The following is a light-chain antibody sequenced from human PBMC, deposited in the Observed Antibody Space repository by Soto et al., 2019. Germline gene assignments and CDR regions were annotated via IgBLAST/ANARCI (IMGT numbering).Light chain of an antibody. CDR2: RAS. CDR1: QSVSSN. V-gene: IGKV3-15*01. Sequence: EIVMTQSPATLSVSPGERATLSCRASQSVSSNLAWYQQKPGQAPRLLIYRASTRATGIPARFSGSGSGTEFTLTISSLQSEDFAVYDCQQYNDWPPMYTFGQGTKLEIK. J-gene: IGKJ2*01. CDR3: QQYNDWPPMYT.